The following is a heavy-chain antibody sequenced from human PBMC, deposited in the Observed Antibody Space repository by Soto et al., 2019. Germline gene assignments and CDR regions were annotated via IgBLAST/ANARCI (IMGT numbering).Heavy chain of an antibody. CDR2: IYHSGST. Sequence: KLSETLSLTCAVSGGSISSSNWWSWVRQPPGKGLEWIGEIYHSGSTNYNPSLKSRVTISVDKSKNQFSLRVEDTAVYYCARALIAAADTSDYYFDFWGQGTLVTVSS. CDR3: ARALIAAADTSDYYFDF. J-gene: IGHJ4*02. CDR1: GGSISSSNW. V-gene: IGHV4-4*02. D-gene: IGHD6-13*01.